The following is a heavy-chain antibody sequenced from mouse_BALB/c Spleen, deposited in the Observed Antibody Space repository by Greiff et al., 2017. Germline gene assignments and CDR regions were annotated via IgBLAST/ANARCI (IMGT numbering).Heavy chain of an antibody. V-gene: IGHV1-54*01. CDR1: GYAFTNYL. CDR2: INPGSGGT. D-gene: IGHD5-1*01. CDR3: GRMSTLYAMDY. J-gene: IGHJ4*01. Sequence: VQLQQSGAELVRPGTSVKVSCKASGYAFTNYLIEWVKQRPGQGLEWIVVINPGSGGTNYNEKFKGKATLTADKSSSTDYMQLSSLTSDDSAVYFCGRMSTLYAMDYWGEGTSVTVSS.